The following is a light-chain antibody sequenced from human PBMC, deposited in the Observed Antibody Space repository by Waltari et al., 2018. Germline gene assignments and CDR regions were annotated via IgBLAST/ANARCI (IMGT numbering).Light chain of an antibody. CDR2: EVS. CDR3: SSYTKSTTQV. J-gene: IGLJ1*01. Sequence: QSALPQPASVSGSPGQSLTISCTGTNSDIGSYNFVSWYQQHPNKVPKLVLYEVSNRPSGVSNSFSGSKSGNTAFLTISGLQAEDEAEYYCSSYTKSTTQVFGTGTKVTVL. V-gene: IGLV2-14*01. CDR1: NSDIGSYNF.